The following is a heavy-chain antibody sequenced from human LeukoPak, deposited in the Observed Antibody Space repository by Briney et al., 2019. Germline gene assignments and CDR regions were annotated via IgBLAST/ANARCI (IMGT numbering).Heavy chain of an antibody. J-gene: IGHJ5*02. CDR3: ARLGGSGSYSHNWFDP. Sequence: SETLSLTCAVYGGSFSGYYWSWIRHPPGKGLGWLGEINHSGNTNYNPSLKSRVTISVDTSKNQFSLKLSSVTAADTAVYYCARLGGSGSYSHNWFDPWGQGTLVTVSS. V-gene: IGHV4-34*01. D-gene: IGHD3-10*01. CDR1: GGSFSGYY. CDR2: INHSGNT.